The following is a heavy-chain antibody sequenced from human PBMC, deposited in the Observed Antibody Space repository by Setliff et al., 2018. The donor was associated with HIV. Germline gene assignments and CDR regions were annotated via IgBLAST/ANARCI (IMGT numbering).Heavy chain of an antibody. Sequence: KPSETLSLTCTVSGGSVSSGSYYWSWIRQPPGKGLEWIGYIYYSGSTKHNPSLKSRVTISVDTSKNQFSLKLTSVTAADTAVYYWARDRTHSRVPRPYNYIDVWGKGTTVAV. D-gene: IGHD6-13*01. CDR1: GGSVSSGSYY. CDR3: ARDRTHSRVPRPYNYIDV. V-gene: IGHV4-61*01. CDR2: IYYSGST. J-gene: IGHJ6*03.